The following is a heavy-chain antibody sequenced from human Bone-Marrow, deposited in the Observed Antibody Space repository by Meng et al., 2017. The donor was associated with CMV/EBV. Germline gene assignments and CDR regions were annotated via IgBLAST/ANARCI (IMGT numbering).Heavy chain of an antibody. D-gene: IGHD2-2*01. CDR3: AVDCSSTSCYFINDAFDI. Sequence: GESLKISCAASGFTSSSYSMNWVRQAPGKGLEWVSSISSSSSYIYYADSVKGRFTISRDNAKNSLYLQMNSLRAEDTAVYYCAVDCSSTSCYFINDAFDIWGQGSMVTVSS. CDR2: ISSSSSYI. V-gene: IGHV3-21*01. J-gene: IGHJ3*02. CDR1: GFTSSSYS.